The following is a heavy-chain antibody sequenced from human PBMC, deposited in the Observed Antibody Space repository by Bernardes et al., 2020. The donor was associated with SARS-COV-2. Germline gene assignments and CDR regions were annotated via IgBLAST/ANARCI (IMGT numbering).Heavy chain of an antibody. CDR2: ISGGSGRTI. V-gene: IGHV3-48*02. CDR1: GFTFSEYS. Sequence: GGSLRLSCAASGFTFSEYSMNWVRQAPGKGLERIAYISGGSGRTIIYADSVRGRFTISRDNGQNSLYLQMESLRYEDTAVYYCAVLCSGDRCYVDAWGQGTLVTVSS. J-gene: IGHJ5*02. D-gene: IGHD2-15*01. CDR3: AVLCSGDRCYVDA.